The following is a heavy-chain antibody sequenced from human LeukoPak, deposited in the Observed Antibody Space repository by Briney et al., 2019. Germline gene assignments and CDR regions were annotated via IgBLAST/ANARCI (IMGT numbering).Heavy chain of an antibody. J-gene: IGHJ6*03. CDR2: INPNSGGT. Sequence: ASVKVSCKASGYTFTGYYMHWVRQAPGQGLEWMGWINPNSGGTNYAQKFQGRVTMTRDTSISTAYMELSRLRSDDTAVHYCASRGYYGRYYYYMDVWGKGTTVTVSS. CDR1: GYTFTGYY. D-gene: IGHD4-17*01. V-gene: IGHV1-2*02. CDR3: ASRGYYGRYYYYMDV.